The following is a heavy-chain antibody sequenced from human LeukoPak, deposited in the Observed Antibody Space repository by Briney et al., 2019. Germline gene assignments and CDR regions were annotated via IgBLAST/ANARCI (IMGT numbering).Heavy chain of an antibody. Sequence: PGGSLRLSCAGSGFALKSYSLSWVRQAPGKGLEWVSYISSSSSTIYYADSVKGRFTISRDNAKNSLYLQMNSLRAEDTALYYCAKEINVVVPAAAMDNWGQGTLVTVSS. V-gene: IGHV3-48*04. J-gene: IGHJ4*02. CDR3: AKEINVVVPAAAMDN. CDR2: ISSSSSTI. D-gene: IGHD2-2*01. CDR1: GFALKSYS.